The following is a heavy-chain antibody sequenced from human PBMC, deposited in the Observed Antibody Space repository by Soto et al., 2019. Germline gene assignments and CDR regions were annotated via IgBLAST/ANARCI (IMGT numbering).Heavy chain of an antibody. CDR3: TRDRTATPRGGIEY. CDR1: GFTFENYA. V-gene: IGHV3-9*01. CDR2: ISWNSGSI. D-gene: IGHD5-12*01. Sequence: EVQLVESGGDLVQPGRSLRLSCAASGFTFENYAFHWVRQVPGKGLEWVSSISWNSGSIGYEDSVKGRFSISRANDKRSVYLRMNSLRVEDTALYFCTRDRTATPRGGIEYWCQGTLVTVAS. J-gene: IGHJ4*02.